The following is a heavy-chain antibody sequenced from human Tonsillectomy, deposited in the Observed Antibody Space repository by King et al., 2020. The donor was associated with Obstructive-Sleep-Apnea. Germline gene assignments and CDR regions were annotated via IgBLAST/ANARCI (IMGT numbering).Heavy chain of an antibody. CDR1: GGSISSQY. D-gene: IGHD3-22*01. CDR3: TRMSYYDSRGYSAGGVSDF. J-gene: IGHJ3*01. V-gene: IGHV4-59*11. Sequence: QLQESGPGLVKPSETLSLTCTVSGGSISSQYWSWIRQPPGGGLEWIGCIYYSEPKNYNPSPKSRVTISVDTSKNQFSLKLSSTTAADTAVYYCTRMSYYDSRGYSAGGVSDFWGQGTMVSVSS. CDR2: IYYSEPK.